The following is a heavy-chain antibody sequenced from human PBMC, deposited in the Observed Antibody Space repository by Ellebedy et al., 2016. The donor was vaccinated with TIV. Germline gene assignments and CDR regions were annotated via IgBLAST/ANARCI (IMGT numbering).Heavy chain of an antibody. CDR1: GFTFDDSG. CDR2: IKSETDAGTT. J-gene: IGHJ4*02. V-gene: IGHV3-15*01. CDR3: TTGTPAAGTDDY. Sequence: GGSLRLSCTGSGFTFDDSGMSWFRQAPGKGLEWVGRIKSETDAGTTDYAPPVKGRFTISRDDSKNTLYLQMNSLKIEDTAVYYCTTGTPAAGTDDYWGQGTLVTVSS. D-gene: IGHD6-13*01.